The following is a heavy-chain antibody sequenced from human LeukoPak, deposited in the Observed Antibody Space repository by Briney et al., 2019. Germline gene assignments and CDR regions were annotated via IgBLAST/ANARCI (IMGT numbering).Heavy chain of an antibody. J-gene: IGHJ3*02. CDR1: GFTFSSYA. V-gene: IGHV3-64D*09. D-gene: IGHD5-24*01. CDR3: VKDEVKSRDGYNLGAFDI. Sequence: GGSLRPSCSASGFTFSSYAMHWVRQAPGKGLEYVSAISSYGGSTYYTDSVKGRFTISRDNSKNTLYLQMSSLRAEDTAVYYCVKDEVKSRDGYNLGAFDIWGQGTMVTVSS. CDR2: ISSYGGST.